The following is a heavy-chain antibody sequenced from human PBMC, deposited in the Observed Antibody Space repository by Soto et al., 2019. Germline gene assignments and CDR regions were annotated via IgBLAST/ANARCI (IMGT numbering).Heavy chain of an antibody. CDR3: ARGRDGYNGNVDY. V-gene: IGHV4-34*01. J-gene: IGHJ4*02. CDR1: GGSFSGYY. CDR2: INHSGST. D-gene: IGHD1-1*01. Sequence: SETLSLTCAVYGGSFSGYYWSWIRQPPGKGLEWIGEINHSGSTNYNPSLKSRVTISVDTSKNQFSLKLSSVTAADTAVYYCARGRDGYNGNVDYWGQGTLVTVSS.